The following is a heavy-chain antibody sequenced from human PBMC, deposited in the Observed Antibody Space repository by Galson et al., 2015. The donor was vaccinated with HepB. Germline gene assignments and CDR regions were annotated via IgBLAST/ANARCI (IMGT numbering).Heavy chain of an antibody. J-gene: IGHJ4*02. V-gene: IGHV3-48*01. Sequence: SLRLSCAASGFTLSSYSMNWVRQAPGKGLEWISYISSSSSTIYYADSVKGRFTISRDTAKSSLYLQMNSLRAEDTAVYYCARGPWVTIVEVVITDYWGQGSLVTVSS. CDR2: ISSSSSTI. D-gene: IGHD3-22*01. CDR3: ARGPWVTIVEVVITDY. CDR1: GFTLSSYS.